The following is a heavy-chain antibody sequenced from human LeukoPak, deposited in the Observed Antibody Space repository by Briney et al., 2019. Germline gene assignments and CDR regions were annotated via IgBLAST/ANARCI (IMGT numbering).Heavy chain of an antibody. J-gene: IGHJ3*02. Sequence: GGSLRLSCAASGFTFSSYNMNWVRQAPGKGLEWVGRIRRKRNSYTTEYAASVKGRFSISRDDLKKTLYLHMNSLQTEDTAVYHCSRDGAEGDNSAFDIWGPGTMVTVSS. CDR1: GFTFSSYN. CDR3: SRDGAEGDNSAFDI. CDR2: IRRKRNSYTT. D-gene: IGHD3-22*01. V-gene: IGHV3-72*01.